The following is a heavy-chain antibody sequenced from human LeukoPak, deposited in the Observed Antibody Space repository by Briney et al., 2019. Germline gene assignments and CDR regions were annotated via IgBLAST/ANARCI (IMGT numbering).Heavy chain of an antibody. CDR3: ASFRSVGPLGFDY. J-gene: IGHJ4*02. CDR2: IYYSGST. D-gene: IGHD1-26*01. Sequence: SETLSLTCTVSGGSISSYYWSWIRQPPGKGLEWIGYIYYSGSTNYNPSLKSRVTISVDTSKNQFSLKLSSVTAADTAVYYCASFRSVGPLGFDYWGQGTLVTVSS. CDR1: GGSISSYY. V-gene: IGHV4-59*08.